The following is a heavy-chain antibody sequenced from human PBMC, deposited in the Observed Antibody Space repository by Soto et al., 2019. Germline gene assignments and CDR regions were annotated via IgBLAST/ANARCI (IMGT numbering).Heavy chain of an antibody. CDR3: ARDLVRGVIKLYYYGMDV. CDR2: TYYRSKWFL. V-gene: IGHV6-1*01. CDR1: GDSVSSNGAC. Sequence: SQTLSLTCVISGDSVSSNGACWNWIRQSPSRGLEWLGRTYYRSKWFLDYAVSVKSRITINPDTSKNQFSLQLNSVTPEDTAVYYCARDLVRGVIKLYYYGMDVWGQGTTVTVSS. J-gene: IGHJ6*02. D-gene: IGHD3-10*01.